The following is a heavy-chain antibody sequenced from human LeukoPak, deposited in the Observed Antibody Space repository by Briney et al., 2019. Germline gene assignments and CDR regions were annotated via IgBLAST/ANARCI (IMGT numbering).Heavy chain of an antibody. CDR3: ARLYCSGGSCYYYYMDV. CDR2: IYYSGST. J-gene: IGHJ6*03. CDR1: GGSISSYY. D-gene: IGHD2-15*01. Sequence: PSETLSLTCTVSGGSISSYYWSWIRQPPGKGLEWIGYIYYSGSTNYNPSLKSRVTISVDTSKNQFSLKPSSVTAADTAVYYCARLYCSGGSCYYYYMDVWGKGTTVTISS. V-gene: IGHV4-59*01.